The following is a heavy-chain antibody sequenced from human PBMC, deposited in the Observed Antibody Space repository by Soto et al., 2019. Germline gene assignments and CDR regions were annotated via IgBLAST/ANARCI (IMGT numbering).Heavy chain of an antibody. Sequence: PSETLSLTCTVSGDPISGYYWSWIRQSPGKGLEWIGYIYESGSINYNPSLKSRVTMSIDTSKNQFSLKLSSVTAADTAVYYCARSGRSGYYYYYGMDVWGQGTTVTVSS. CDR2: IYESGSI. J-gene: IGHJ6*02. D-gene: IGHD3-22*01. V-gene: IGHV4-59*01. CDR3: ARSGRSGYYYYYGMDV. CDR1: GDPISGYY.